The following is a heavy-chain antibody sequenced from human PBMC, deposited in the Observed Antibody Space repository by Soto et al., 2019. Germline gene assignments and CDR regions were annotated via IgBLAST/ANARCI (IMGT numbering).Heavy chain of an antibody. Sequence: QVQLVQSGAEVKKPGSSVKVSCKASGGTFSSYTISWVRQAPGQGLEWMGRIIPILGIANYAQKFQGRVTITADKSTSTAYMALSSLRSEDTAVYYGARDPPDYGACDYWGQGTLVTVSS. CDR3: ARDPPDYGACDY. D-gene: IGHD4-17*01. J-gene: IGHJ4*02. CDR2: IIPILGIA. V-gene: IGHV1-69*08. CDR1: GGTFSSYT.